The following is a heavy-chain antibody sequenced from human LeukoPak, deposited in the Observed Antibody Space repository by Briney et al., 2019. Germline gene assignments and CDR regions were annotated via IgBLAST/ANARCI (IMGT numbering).Heavy chain of an antibody. CDR3: ARGGYSYGSVKDFDY. CDR2: ISYDGSNK. Sequence: GRSLRLSCAASGFTFSSYAMHWVRQAPGKGLEWVAVISYDGSNKYYADSVKGRFTISRDNSKNTLYLQMNSLRAEDTAVYYRARGGYSYGSVKDFDYWGQGTLVTVSS. D-gene: IGHD5-18*01. CDR1: GFTFSSYA. V-gene: IGHV3-30-3*01. J-gene: IGHJ4*02.